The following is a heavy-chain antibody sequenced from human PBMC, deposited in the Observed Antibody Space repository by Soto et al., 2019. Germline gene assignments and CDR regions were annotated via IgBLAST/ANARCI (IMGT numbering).Heavy chain of an antibody. J-gene: IGHJ4*02. CDR1: GFTFSSYA. CDR2: ISGSGGST. Sequence: PGGSLRLSCAASGFTFSSYAMSWVRQAPGKGLEWVSAISGSGGSTYYADSVKGRFTISRDNSKNTLYLQMNSLRAEDTAVYYCAKLMRYSGSYGTTDYWGQGTLVTVSS. CDR3: AKLMRYSGSYGTTDY. D-gene: IGHD1-26*01. V-gene: IGHV3-23*01.